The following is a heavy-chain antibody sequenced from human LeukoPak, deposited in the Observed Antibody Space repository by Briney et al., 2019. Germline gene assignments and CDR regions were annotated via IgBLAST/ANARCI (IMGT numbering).Heavy chain of an antibody. Sequence: GGSLRLSCAASGFTFSSYEMNWVRQAPGKGLEWVSYISSSGSTIYYADSVKGRFTISRDNAKNSLYLQMNSLRAEDTAVYYCARDGVFLWFGEPASAFDIWAKGQWSPSLQ. V-gene: IGHV3-48*03. D-gene: IGHD3-10*01. J-gene: IGHJ3*02. CDR2: ISSSGSTI. CDR1: GFTFSSYE. CDR3: ARDGVFLWFGEPASAFDI.